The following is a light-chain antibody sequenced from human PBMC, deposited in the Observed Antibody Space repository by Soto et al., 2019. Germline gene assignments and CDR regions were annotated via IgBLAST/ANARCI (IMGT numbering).Light chain of an antibody. CDR3: CSYAGSSTYVV. Sequence: QSVLTQPASVSGSPGQSITISCTGTSSDVGSYNLVSWYQQHPGKAPKLMIYEGSKRPSGVSNRFSGSKSGNTAPLTISGLQAEDEADYYCCSYAGSSTYVVFGGGTKLTVL. CDR1: SSDVGSYNL. J-gene: IGLJ2*01. CDR2: EGS. V-gene: IGLV2-23*01.